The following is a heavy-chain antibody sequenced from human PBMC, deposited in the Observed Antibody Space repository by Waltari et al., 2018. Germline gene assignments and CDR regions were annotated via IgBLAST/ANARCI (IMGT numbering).Heavy chain of an antibody. J-gene: IGHJ4*02. CDR3: ARGSRLGGSVF. D-gene: IGHD3-16*01. Sequence: EVRLMESGGGLVQPGGSLRLSCVASGFGVTNHYMTWFRQAPGKGPEWVSIIYVGGCTYYADSVKGQFTGSRDSSANSLYLQMNNLRIDDTAVYYCARGSRLGGSVFWGQGTLVTVSS. V-gene: IGHV3-66*02. CDR2: IYVGGCT. CDR1: GFGVTNHY.